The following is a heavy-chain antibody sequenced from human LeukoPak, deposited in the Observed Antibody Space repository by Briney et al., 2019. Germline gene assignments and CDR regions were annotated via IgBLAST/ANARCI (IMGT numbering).Heavy chain of an antibody. Sequence: GGSLRVSCAASGFTVSSNYMSWVRQAPGKGLEWVSVIYSGGSTYYADSVKGRFTISRDNSKNTLYLQMNSLRAEDTAVYYCARRYDFWSGYFDYWGQGTLVTVSS. J-gene: IGHJ4*02. CDR1: GFTVSSNY. D-gene: IGHD3-3*01. CDR3: ARRYDFWSGYFDY. V-gene: IGHV3-66*02. CDR2: IYSGGST.